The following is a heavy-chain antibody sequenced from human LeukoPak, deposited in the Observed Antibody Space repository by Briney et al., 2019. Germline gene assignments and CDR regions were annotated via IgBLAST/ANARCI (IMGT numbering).Heavy chain of an antibody. CDR3: ARTRRGYTYGFPSRELLKAFDI. CDR2: ISYSGST. J-gene: IGHJ3*02. Sequence: ASETLSLTCTVSGYSISSYSWSWIRQPPGKGLEWIAYISYSGSTKYNHSLKSRVIISLDTSKKQFSLKLSSVTAADTAVYSCARTRRGYTYGFPSRELLKAFDIWGQGTMVTVSS. CDR1: GYSISSYS. D-gene: IGHD5-18*01. V-gene: IGHV4-59*01.